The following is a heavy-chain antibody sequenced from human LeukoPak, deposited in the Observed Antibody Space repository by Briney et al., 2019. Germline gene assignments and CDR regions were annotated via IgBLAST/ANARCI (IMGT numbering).Heavy chain of an antibody. V-gene: IGHV4-61*05. CDR2: IYYSGST. CDR1: GGSISSSSYY. J-gene: IGHJ3*02. CDR3: ARPLHSSSWNDAFDI. D-gene: IGHD6-13*01. Sequence: SETLSLTCTVSGGSISSSSYYWSWIRQPPGKGLEWIGYIYYSGSTNYNPSLKSRVTISVDTSKNQFSLKLSSVTAADTAVYYCARPLHSSSWNDAFDIWGQGTMVTVSS.